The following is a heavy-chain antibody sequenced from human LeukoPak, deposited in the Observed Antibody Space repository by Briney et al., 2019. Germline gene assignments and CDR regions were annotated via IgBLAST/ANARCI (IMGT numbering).Heavy chain of an antibody. CDR3: ARGVPNVDTAGAGY. Sequence: GGSLRLSCAAPGFTFSSYSMNWVRQAPGKGLEWVSSISSSSSYIYYADSVKGRFTISRDNAKNSLYLQMNSLRAEDTAVYYCARGVPNVDTAGAGYWGQGTLVTVSS. V-gene: IGHV3-21*01. D-gene: IGHD5-18*01. J-gene: IGHJ4*02. CDR1: GFTFSSYS. CDR2: ISSSSSYI.